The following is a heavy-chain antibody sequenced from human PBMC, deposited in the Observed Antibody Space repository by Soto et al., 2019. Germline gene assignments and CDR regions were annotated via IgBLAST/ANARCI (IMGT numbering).Heavy chain of an antibody. CDR1: GGTVSSYA. Sequence: QVQLVQSGAEVKQPGSSVTVSCKASGGTVSSYAISWVRQAPGQGLEWMGGIIPIFCTENYAQKFRGRVTSSEDDSASTAYFEQISLGFEATGVYSAASKMRVTGTYEHYYGIDVRGQGTNVTVS. CDR3: ASKMRVTGTYEHYYGIDV. V-gene: IGHV1-69*12. D-gene: IGHD1-7*01. CDR2: IIPIFCTE. J-gene: IGHJ6*02.